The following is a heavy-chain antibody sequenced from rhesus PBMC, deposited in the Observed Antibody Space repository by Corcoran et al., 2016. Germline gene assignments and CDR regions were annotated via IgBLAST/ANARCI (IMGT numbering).Heavy chain of an antibody. D-gene: IGHD6-25*01. V-gene: IGHV3-54*02. J-gene: IGHJ4*01. CDR2: ISYGGSKK. CDR1: GLTFSSYG. Sequence: EVQLVESGGGLVQPGGSLRLSCAASGLTFSSYGMHWVRQAPGKGLEWVEVISYGGSKKYSATSVKDRFTISRDNSKNMVFLQMNNLHLEDTAVYYCARDFGGGAAAGFFDYWGQGVLVTVSS. CDR3: ARDFGGGAAAGFFDY.